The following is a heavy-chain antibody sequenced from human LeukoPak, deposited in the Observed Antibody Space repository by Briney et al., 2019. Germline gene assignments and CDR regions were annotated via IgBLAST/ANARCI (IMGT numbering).Heavy chain of an antibody. CDR1: GFTFSSYA. CDR2: ISYDGSNK. D-gene: IGHD4-17*01. Sequence: PGGSLRLSCAASGFTFSSYAMYWVRQAPGKGLEWVAVISYDGSNKYYADSVKGRFTISRDNSKNTLYLQMNSLRAEDTAVYYCAKDWYGDYGYYYYGMDVWGQGTTVTVSS. CDR3: AKDWYGDYGYYYYGMDV. V-gene: IGHV3-30-3*01. J-gene: IGHJ6*02.